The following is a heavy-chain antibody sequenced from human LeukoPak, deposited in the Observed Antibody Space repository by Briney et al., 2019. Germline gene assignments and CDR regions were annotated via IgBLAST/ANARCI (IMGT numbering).Heavy chain of an antibody. Sequence: PSGALSLTCAGYGVSFSGYYWSWIRQPPGKGLEWNGEINHSGSTNYNPSLKSRVTISVDTSKIQFSLKLSSVTAADTAVYYCAFMYGGNTVLDYWGQGTLVTVSS. CDR3: AFMYGGNTVLDY. D-gene: IGHD4-23*01. J-gene: IGHJ4*02. V-gene: IGHV4-34*01. CDR1: GVSFSGYY. CDR2: INHSGST.